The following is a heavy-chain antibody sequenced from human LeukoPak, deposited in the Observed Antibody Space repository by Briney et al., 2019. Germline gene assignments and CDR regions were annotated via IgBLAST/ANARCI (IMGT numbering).Heavy chain of an antibody. Sequence: PRGSLRLSCAASGFTFSSYGMHWVRQDPGKGLERVAVISYEGSNKYYADSVKGRFTISRDNSKNTLYLQMNSLRAEDTAVYYCAKENHIYYYGSGSYYTNFDYWGQGTLVTVSS. CDR3: AKENHIYYYGSGSYYTNFDY. CDR2: ISYEGSNK. D-gene: IGHD3-10*01. V-gene: IGHV3-30*18. J-gene: IGHJ4*02. CDR1: GFTFSSYG.